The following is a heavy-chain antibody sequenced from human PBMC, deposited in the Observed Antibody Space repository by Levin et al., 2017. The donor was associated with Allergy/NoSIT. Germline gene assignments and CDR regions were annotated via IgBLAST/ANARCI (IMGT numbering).Heavy chain of an antibody. CDR2: INHSGST. Sequence: SETLSLTCAVYGGSFSGYYWSWIRQPPGKGLEWIGEINHSGSTNYNPSLKSRVTISVDTSKNQFSLKLSSVTAADTAVYYCARTQPDCSSTSCYRRGYLQQLVYFDYWGQGTLVTVSS. V-gene: IGHV4-34*01. J-gene: IGHJ4*02. D-gene: IGHD2-2*01. CDR1: GGSFSGYY. CDR3: ARTQPDCSSTSCYRRGYLQQLVYFDY.